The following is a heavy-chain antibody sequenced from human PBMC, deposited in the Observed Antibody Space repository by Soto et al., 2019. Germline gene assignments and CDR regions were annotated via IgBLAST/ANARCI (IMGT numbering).Heavy chain of an antibody. Sequence: LRLSCEASGFSFSSFAMNWVRQAPGRGLEWVSYISDDGASIYYADSLKGRFTISRDNAKNSLSLQMNNLRAGDTAVYYCARENSVQAWLHHFDHWGLGTLVTRLL. CDR2: ISDDGASI. V-gene: IGHV3-48*03. CDR3: ARENSVQAWLHHFDH. J-gene: IGHJ4*02. CDR1: GFSFSSFA. D-gene: IGHD5-18*01.